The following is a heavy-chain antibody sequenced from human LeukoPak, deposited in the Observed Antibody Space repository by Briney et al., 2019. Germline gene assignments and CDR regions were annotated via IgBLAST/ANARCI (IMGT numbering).Heavy chain of an antibody. CDR1: GGSISSGGYY. Sequence: SETLSLTCTVSGGSISSGGYYWSWIRQHPGKGLEWIGYIYHSGSTYYNPSLKSRVTISVDTSKNQFSLKLSSVTAADTAVYYCARGSAATSYVYYFDYWGQGTLVTVSS. CDR3: ARGSAATSYVYYFDY. V-gene: IGHV4-31*03. D-gene: IGHD5-12*01. CDR2: IYHSGST. J-gene: IGHJ4*02.